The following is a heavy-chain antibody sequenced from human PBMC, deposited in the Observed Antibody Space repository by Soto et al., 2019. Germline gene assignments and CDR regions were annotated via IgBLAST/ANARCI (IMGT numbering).Heavy chain of an antibody. Sequence: SENLSLTCAVSGYSIRSGYYWGWIRQPPGKGLEWIGSIYHSGGTYYNPSLKCRVTISVDTSKNHFSLKLSSVTAADTAVYYCARVHTTVVNHALDIWGQGTMVT. CDR2: IYHSGGT. V-gene: IGHV4-38-2*01. CDR3: ARVHTTVVNHALDI. J-gene: IGHJ3*02. CDR1: GYSIRSGYY. D-gene: IGHD4-17*01.